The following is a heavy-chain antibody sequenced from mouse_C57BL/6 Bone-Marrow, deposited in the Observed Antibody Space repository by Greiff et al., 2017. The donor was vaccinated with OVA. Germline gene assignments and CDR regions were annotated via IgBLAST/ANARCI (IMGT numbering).Heavy chain of an antibody. CDR2: IYPGSGST. D-gene: IGHD2-1*01. J-gene: IGHJ4*01. V-gene: IGHV1-55*01. Sequence: QVKLQQPGAELVKPGASVKMSCKASGYTFTSYWITWVKQRPGQGLEWIGDIYPGSGSTNYNEKFKSKATLTVDTSSSTAYMQLSSLTSEDSAFYYCARKGGNYDYWGQGTSVTVSS. CDR3: ARKGGNYDY. CDR1: GYTFTSYW.